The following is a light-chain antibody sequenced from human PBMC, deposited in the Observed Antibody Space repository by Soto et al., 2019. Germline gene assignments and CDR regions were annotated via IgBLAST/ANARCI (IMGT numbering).Light chain of an antibody. J-gene: IGKJ1*01. CDR3: QQYEVYPWT. CDR2: DAS. Sequence: EIVLTQSPATLSLSPGERSTLSFRASQSVDTYLAWYQHRPGQAPRLLIYDASNRATGISARFSGSGFGTDFTLTISSLQPDDSATYYCQQYEVYPWTFGQGTKVDIK. CDR1: QSVDTY. V-gene: IGKV3-11*01.